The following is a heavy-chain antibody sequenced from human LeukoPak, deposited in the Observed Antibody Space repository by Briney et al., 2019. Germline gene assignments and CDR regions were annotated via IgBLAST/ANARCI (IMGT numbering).Heavy chain of an antibody. CDR1: GGSFRGYS. J-gene: IGHJ4*02. CDR3: AREGGPYRPLGY. V-gene: IGHV4-34*01. CDR2: IDHSGDN. Sequence: SETLSLTCAVSGGSFRGYSWTWIRQPPGKGLEWIGQIDHSGDNSYSPSLKSRVTISVDTSKRQFSLNMTSVTAADTAVYYCAREGGPYRPLGYSGQGTLVTVSS.